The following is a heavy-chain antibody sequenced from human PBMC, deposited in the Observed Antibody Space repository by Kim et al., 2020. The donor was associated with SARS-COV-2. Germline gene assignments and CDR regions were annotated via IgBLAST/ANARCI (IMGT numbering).Heavy chain of an antibody. D-gene: IGHD6-19*01. J-gene: IGHJ4*02. V-gene: IGHV4-34*01. Sequence: NPSLQRRVTISVDPSKNQFSLKLSSVTAADTAVYYCARGQQWLARGALGYWGQGTLVTVSS. CDR3: ARGQQWLARGALGY.